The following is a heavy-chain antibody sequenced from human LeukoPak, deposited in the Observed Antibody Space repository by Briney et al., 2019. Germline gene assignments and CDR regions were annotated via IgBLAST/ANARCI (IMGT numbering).Heavy chain of an antibody. CDR1: GFTFGDYG. Sequence: GGSLRLSCTASGFTFGDYGMTWFRQVPGKGLEWVGFIRSKPYGGTPEYAASVKGRFTISRDDSKNTLYLQMNSLKTEDTAVYYCTTVPRGSIGPRPDAFAFWGQGTMVTVSS. V-gene: IGHV3-49*03. D-gene: IGHD6-6*01. CDR3: TTVPRGSIGPRPDAFAF. CDR2: IRSKPYGGTP. J-gene: IGHJ3*01.